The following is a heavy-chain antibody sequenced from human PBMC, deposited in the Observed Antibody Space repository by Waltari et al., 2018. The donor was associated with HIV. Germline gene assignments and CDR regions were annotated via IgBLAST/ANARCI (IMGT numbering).Heavy chain of an antibody. CDR2: IYYSGST. CDR3: ARALLRGDFDY. V-gene: IGHV4-61*01. CDR1: GGSVRSGNYY. J-gene: IGHJ4*02. D-gene: IGHD3-22*01. Sequence: QVQLQESGPGLVKHSETLSLTCTISGGSVRSGNYYWSWIRQPPGKGLEWIGYIYYSGSTNYNPSLKSRVTISVDTSKKQFSLKLKSVTAADTAVYYCARALLRGDFDYWGQGTLVTVSS.